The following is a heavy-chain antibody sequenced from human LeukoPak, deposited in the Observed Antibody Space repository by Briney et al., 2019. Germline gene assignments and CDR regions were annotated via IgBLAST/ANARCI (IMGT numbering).Heavy chain of an antibody. CDR2: IYYSGST. D-gene: IGHD5-18*01. V-gene: IGHV4-30-4*01. Sequence: SETLSLTCTVSGGSISSGDYYWSWIRQPPGKGLEWIGYIYYSGSTYYNPSLKSRVTISVDTSKNQFSLKLSSVTAADTAVYYCASYQLQLWAFFDYWGQGTLVTVSS. CDR3: ASYQLQLWAFFDY. CDR1: GGSISSGDYY. J-gene: IGHJ4*02.